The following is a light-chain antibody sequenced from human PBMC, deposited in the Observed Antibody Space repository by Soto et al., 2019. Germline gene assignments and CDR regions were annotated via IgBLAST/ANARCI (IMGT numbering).Light chain of an antibody. CDR2: KSS. CDR1: QSISTW. J-gene: IGKJ1*01. CDR3: QQYNSFPRT. Sequence: DIQMTQSPSTMSASVGDRVTITCRASQSISTWLAWYQQKAGKAPQLLIYKSSILESGVPSRFSGSGSGTEFTLTISSLQPTEFATYYCQQYNSFPRTFGQGTKVEIK. V-gene: IGKV1-5*03.